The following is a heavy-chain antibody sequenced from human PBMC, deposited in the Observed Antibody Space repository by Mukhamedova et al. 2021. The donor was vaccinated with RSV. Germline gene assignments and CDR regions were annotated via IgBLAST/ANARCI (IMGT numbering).Heavy chain of an antibody. CDR1: SSYA. D-gene: IGHD6-19*01. J-gene: IGHJ4*02. Sequence: SSYAMHWVRQAPGKGLEWVAVISYDGSNKYYADSVKGRFTISRDNSKNTLYLQMNSLRAEDTAVYYCASPSLAVAGWGQGTLVTV. CDR3: ASPSLAVAG. V-gene: IGHV3-30*04. CDR2: ISYDGSNK.